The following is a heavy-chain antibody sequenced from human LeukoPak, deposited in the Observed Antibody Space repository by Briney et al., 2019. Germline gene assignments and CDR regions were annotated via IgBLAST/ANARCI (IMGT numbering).Heavy chain of an antibody. J-gene: IGHJ4*02. V-gene: IGHV4-61*05. CDR3: ARGSDWPPFY. CDR1: GGSISTTRYY. D-gene: IGHD2-21*02. Sequence: SETLSLTCTVSGGSISTTRYYWGWIRQPPGKGLEWIGYIYYSGSTNYNPSLKSRVTISVDTSKNQFSLKLSSVTAADTAVYYCARGSDWPPFYWGQGTLVTVSS. CDR2: IYYSGST.